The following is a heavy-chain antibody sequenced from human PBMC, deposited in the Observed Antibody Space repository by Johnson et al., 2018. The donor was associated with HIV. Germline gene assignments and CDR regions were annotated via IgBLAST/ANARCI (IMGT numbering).Heavy chain of an antibody. CDR1: GFTFSSYA. D-gene: IGHD3-10*01. J-gene: IGHJ3*02. Sequence: VQLVESGGGLVQPGGSMRLSCAASGFTFSSYAMSWVRQAPGTGLEWVSAISGSGSTIYYAEFVKGRFTIARDNANNSLYLQMNSLRAEDTAVYYCARVRNDAFDIWGHGTMVTVSS. V-gene: IGHV3-23*04. CDR2: ISGSGSTI. CDR3: ARVRNDAFDI.